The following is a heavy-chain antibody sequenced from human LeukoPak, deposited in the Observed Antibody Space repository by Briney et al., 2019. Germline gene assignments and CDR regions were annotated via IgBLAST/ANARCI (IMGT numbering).Heavy chain of an antibody. D-gene: IGHD6-19*01. CDR2: IKSKTDGGTT. Sequence: GGSLRLSCAASGFTFSNAWMSCVRQSPGKGLEWVGRIKSKTDGGTTDYAAPVKGRFTISRDDSKNTLYLQMNSLKTEDTAVYYCTTLSSCWYDAEYFQHWGQGTPVTVSS. J-gene: IGHJ1*01. V-gene: IGHV3-15*01. CDR1: GFTFSNAW. CDR3: TTLSSCWYDAEYFQH.